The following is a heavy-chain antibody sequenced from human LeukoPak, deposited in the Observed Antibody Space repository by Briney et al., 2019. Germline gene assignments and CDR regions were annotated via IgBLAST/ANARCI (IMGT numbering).Heavy chain of an antibody. V-gene: IGHV4-59*01. CDR2: IYYSGRT. Sequence: PSETLSLTCTVSGGSISSYYWSWIRQPPGKGLEWIGYIYYSGRTNYNPSLKSRVTISVDTSKNQFSLKLSSVTAADTAVYYCAREVVDIVRGGSLLNRYGMDVWGQGTTVTVSS. CDR1: GGSISSYY. CDR3: AREVVDIVRGGSLLNRYGMDV. J-gene: IGHJ6*02. D-gene: IGHD5-12*01.